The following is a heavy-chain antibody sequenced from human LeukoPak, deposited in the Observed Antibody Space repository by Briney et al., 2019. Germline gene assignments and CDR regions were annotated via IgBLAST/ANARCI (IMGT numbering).Heavy chain of an antibody. Sequence: SSVKVSCKASGGTFSSYAISWVRQAPGQGLEWMGRIIPIFGTANYAQKFQGRVTITTNESTSTAYMELSSLRSEDTAVNYCARDPNHIAANWFDPWGQGTLVTVSS. CDR2: IIPIFGTA. CDR1: GGTFSSYA. CDR3: ARDPNHIAANWFDP. V-gene: IGHV1-69*05. D-gene: IGHD6-13*01. J-gene: IGHJ5*02.